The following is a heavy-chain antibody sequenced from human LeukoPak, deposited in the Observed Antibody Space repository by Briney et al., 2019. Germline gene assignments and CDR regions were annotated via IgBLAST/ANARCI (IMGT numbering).Heavy chain of an antibody. CDR3: ARSRTVTTRYDAFDI. V-gene: IGHV3-7*01. CDR2: IKQDGSEK. D-gene: IGHD4-17*01. J-gene: IGHJ3*02. Sequence: GGSLRLSCAASGFTFSTYWMSWVRQAPGKGLEWVAHIKQDGSEKYYVDSVKGRFTISRDNAKNSLYLQMNSLRAEDTAVYYCARSRTVTTRYDAFDIWGQGTMVIVSS. CDR1: GFTFSTYW.